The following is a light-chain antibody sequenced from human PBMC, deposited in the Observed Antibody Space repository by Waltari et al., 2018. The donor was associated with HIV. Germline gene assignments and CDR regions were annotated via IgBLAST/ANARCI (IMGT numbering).Light chain of an antibody. J-gene: IGLJ3*02. V-gene: IGLV7-46*01. CDR3: LLSYGSVRL. Sequence: QTVVTQDPFLTVSPGGTAILTCGSPTGPVTSAHPPYWFQQKPGQAPRTLIYDAPDKHSWTPARFSPSVLGGKPALTRTAAQPEDEADYYCLLSYGSVRLFGGGTRLTV. CDR2: DAP. CDR1: TGPVTSAHP.